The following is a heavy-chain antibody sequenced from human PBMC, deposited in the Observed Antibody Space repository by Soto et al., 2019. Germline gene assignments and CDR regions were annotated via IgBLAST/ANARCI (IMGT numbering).Heavy chain of an antibody. D-gene: IGHD3-16*01. CDR1: GASISNYY. CDR3: AREFGGSPSNLYYFDH. CDR2: IYYIGIT. V-gene: IGHV4-59*01. J-gene: IGHJ4*02. Sequence: SETLSLTCTVSGASISNYYWGWIWQPPGKGLEYIGYIYYIGITNYNPSLKSRVTISLDTSKNQFSLKVRSVTAADTAVYYCAREFGGSPSNLYYFDHWGQGALVTVSS.